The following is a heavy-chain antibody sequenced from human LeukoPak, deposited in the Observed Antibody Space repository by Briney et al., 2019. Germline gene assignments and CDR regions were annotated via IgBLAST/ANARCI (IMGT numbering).Heavy chain of an antibody. D-gene: IGHD3-22*01. J-gene: IGHJ5*02. CDR2: IYYSGST. CDR3: ARDPGAYYDSSGYLNWFDP. Sequence: PSQTLSLTCTVSGGSISSGDYYWSWIRQPPGKGLEWIGYIYYSGSTYYNPSLKSRVTISVDTSKNQFSLKLSSVTAADTAVYYCARDPGAYYDSSGYLNWFDPWGQGTLVTVSS. V-gene: IGHV4-30-4*01. CDR1: GGSISSGDYY.